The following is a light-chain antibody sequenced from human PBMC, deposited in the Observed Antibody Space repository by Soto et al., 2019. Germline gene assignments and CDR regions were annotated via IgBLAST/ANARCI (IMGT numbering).Light chain of an antibody. CDR3: QQSYSTPYS. CDR2: TTS. Sequence: DIQMTQSPTSLSASVGDRVTITCRASHSISNNLNWYQQKPGKAPHLLIYTTSSLQSGVPSRFSGSGSGTDFTLTITSLQPEDFATYYCQQSYSTPYSFGQGTKVDIK. J-gene: IGKJ2*03. V-gene: IGKV1-39*01. CDR1: HSISNN.